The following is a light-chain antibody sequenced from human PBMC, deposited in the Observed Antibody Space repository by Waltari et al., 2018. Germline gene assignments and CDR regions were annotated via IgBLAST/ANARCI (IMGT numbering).Light chain of an antibody. CDR2: EGS. Sequence: QSALTQPASVSGSPGQSITIPCTCTGSAGGCYNLVHWYQQYPGKAPKLMIYEGSKRPSGVSNRFSGSKSGNTASLTISGLQAEDEADYYCCSYAGSSTFYVFGTGTKVTVL. CDR3: CSYAGSSTFYV. V-gene: IGLV2-23*01. J-gene: IGLJ1*01. CDR1: GSAGGCYNL.